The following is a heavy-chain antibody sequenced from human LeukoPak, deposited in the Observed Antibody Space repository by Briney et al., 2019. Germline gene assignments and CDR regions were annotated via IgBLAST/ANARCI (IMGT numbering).Heavy chain of an antibody. J-gene: IGHJ4*02. CDR3: TVVNYGSGSYPLGY. CDR2: IKSKTDGGTT. Sequence: GGSLRLSCAASGFTFSHAWMSWVRQAPGKGLEWVGRIKSKTDGGTTDYAAPVKGRFTISRDDSKNTLYLQMNSLKTEDTAVYYCTVVNYGSGSYPLGYWGQGTLVTISS. D-gene: IGHD3-10*01. V-gene: IGHV3-15*01. CDR1: GFTFSHAW.